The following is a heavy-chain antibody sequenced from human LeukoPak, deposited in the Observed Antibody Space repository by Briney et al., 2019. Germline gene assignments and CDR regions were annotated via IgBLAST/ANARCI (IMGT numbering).Heavy chain of an antibody. CDR1: GFIFSSYS. J-gene: IGHJ4*02. V-gene: IGHV3-21*01. Sequence: GGSLRLSCAASGFIFSSYSMNWVRQAPGKGLEWVSSISSSSSYKYYADSVKGRFTISRDNAKNSLYLQMNSLRAEDTAVYYCARDRHWGQGTLVTVSS. CDR2: ISSSSSYK. CDR3: ARDRH.